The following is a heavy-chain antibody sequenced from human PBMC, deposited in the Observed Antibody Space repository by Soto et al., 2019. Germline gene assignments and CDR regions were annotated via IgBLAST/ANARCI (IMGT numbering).Heavy chain of an antibody. CDR3: ARVPEGLLYFDD. CDR1: GGSIFGGGYF. V-gene: IGHV4-31*03. D-gene: IGHD2-2*02. Sequence: SETLSLTCTVSGGSIFGGGYFWSWIRQHPGKGLEWIGYIYYSGSTYYSPSLQSRVTISIDTSKNQFSLKLSSVTAADTAVYYCARVPEGLLYFDDWGQGALVTVSS. CDR2: IYYSGST. J-gene: IGHJ4*02.